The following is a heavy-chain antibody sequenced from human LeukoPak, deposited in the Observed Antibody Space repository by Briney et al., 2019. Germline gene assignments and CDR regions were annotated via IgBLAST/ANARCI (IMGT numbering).Heavy chain of an antibody. D-gene: IGHD6-13*01. J-gene: IGHJ4*02. CDR2: IIPIFGTA. Sequence: GSSVKVSCAASVGTFSPYTICSGCQAPGQGLEWMGGIIPIFGTANYAQKFQGRVTITADESTSTAYMELSSGRSEDTAVYYCAINRAKAGGRDYGDYWREGTLVTVSS. CDR3: AINRAKAGGRDYGDY. CDR1: VGTFSPYT. V-gene: IGHV1-69*01.